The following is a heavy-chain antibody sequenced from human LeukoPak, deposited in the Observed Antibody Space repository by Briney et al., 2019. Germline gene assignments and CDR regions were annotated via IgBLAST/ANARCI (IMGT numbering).Heavy chain of an antibody. V-gene: IGHV5-51*01. CDR2: IYPGDSDI. CDR1: GYSFTSYW. CDR3: ARRGAVAGLYYFDY. D-gene: IGHD6-19*01. J-gene: IGHJ4*02. Sequence: GESLKISCKGSGYSFTSYWIGWVRQLPGKGLEWMGIIYPGDSDITYSPSFQGQVTISADKSITTAYLQWSSLKASDTAMYYCARRGAVAGLYYFDYWGQGTLVTVSS.